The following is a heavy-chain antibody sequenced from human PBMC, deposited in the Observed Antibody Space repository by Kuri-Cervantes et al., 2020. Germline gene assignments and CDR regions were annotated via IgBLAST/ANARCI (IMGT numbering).Heavy chain of an antibody. J-gene: IGHJ4*02. D-gene: IGHD6-13*01. CDR3: ATIARPYDY. V-gene: IGHV3-23*01. Sequence: GGSLRLSCAASGFTFSSYAMSWARQAPGKGLEWVSAISGSGGSTYYADSVKGRFTISRDNAKNSLYLQMNSLRAEDTAVYYCATIARPYDYWGQGTLVTVSS. CDR2: ISGSGGST. CDR1: GFTFSSYA.